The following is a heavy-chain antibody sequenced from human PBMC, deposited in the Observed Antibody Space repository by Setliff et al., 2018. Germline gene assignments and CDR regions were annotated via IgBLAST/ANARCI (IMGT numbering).Heavy chain of an antibody. CDR2: IWYDGSNK. Sequence: PGGSLRLSCAASGFTFSSYGMHWVRQAPGKGLEWVAVIWYDGSNKYYAGSVKGRFTISRDNSKNTLYLQMNSLRAEDTAVYYCAKSGYSYGYVFDYWGQGTLVTVSS. CDR3: AKSGYSYGYVFDY. V-gene: IGHV3-33*06. D-gene: IGHD5-18*01. J-gene: IGHJ4*02. CDR1: GFTFSSYG.